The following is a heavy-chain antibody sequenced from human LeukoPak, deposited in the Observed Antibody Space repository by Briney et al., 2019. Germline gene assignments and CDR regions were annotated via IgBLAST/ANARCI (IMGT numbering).Heavy chain of an antibody. CDR2: INTNTRNP. CDR3: ARIRAPSSFGQRESDY. J-gene: IGHJ4*02. Sequence: ASVKVSCKASGYTFTSYGISWVRQAPGQGLEWMGWINTNTRNPTYAQGFTGRFVFSLDTSVSTAYLQISSLKAEDTAVYYCARIRAPSSFGQRESDYWGQGTLVTVSS. CDR1: GYTFTSYG. V-gene: IGHV7-4-1*02. D-gene: IGHD3-3*02.